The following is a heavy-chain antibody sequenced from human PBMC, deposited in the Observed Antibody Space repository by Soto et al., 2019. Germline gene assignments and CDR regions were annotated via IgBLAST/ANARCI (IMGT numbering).Heavy chain of an antibody. V-gene: IGHV5-51*01. Sequence: GESLKISCKGSGYSFTSYWIGWVLQIPWKGLEWMGIIYPGDSDTRYSPSFQGQVTISADKSISTAYLQWSSLKASDTAMYYCARLGGYDFGFFDYWGQGTLVTVSS. CDR1: GYSFTSYW. D-gene: IGHD5-12*01. J-gene: IGHJ4*02. CDR2: IYPGDSDT. CDR3: ARLGGYDFGFFDY.